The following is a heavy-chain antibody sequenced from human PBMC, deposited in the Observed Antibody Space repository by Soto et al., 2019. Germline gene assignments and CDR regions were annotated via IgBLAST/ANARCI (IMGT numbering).Heavy chain of an antibody. CDR3: ARVSERITIFGVVPNWFDP. Sequence: SETLSLTCTVSGGSISSYYWSWIRQPPGKGLEWIGYIYYSGSTNYNPSLKSRVTISVDTSKNQFSLKLSSVTAADTAVYYCARVSERITIFGVVPNWFDPWGQGTLVTVS. CDR1: GGSISSYY. J-gene: IGHJ5*02. V-gene: IGHV4-59*01. CDR2: IYYSGST. D-gene: IGHD3-3*01.